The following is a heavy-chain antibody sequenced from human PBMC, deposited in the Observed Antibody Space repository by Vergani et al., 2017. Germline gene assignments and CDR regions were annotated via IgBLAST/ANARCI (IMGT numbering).Heavy chain of an antibody. CDR2: IYYSENN. D-gene: IGHD3-16*01. Sequence: VQPVESGGGLVKPGGSLRLSCTTSGFTFSSAWMSWVRQAPGKGQEGIGSIYYSENNVYDPSPESRVTLSIDTTKNQSSLKLKSVTAADTAVYYCARCFRDEGMIYGGTVESWFDPWGQGTLVTVSS. CDR1: GFTFSSAW. V-gene: IGHV4-59*04. CDR3: ARCFRDEGMIYGGTVESWFDP. J-gene: IGHJ5*02.